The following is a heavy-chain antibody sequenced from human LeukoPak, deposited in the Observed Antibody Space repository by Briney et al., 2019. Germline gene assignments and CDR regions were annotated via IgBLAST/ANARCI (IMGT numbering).Heavy chain of an antibody. V-gene: IGHV3-30*02. CDR1: GFTFSSYW. Sequence: PGGSLRLSCAASGFTFSSYWMSWVRQAPGKGLEWVAFIRYDGSDKYYADSVKGRFTISRDNSKNRLYLQMNSLRAEDTAVYYCAKMLYSSGWTIFYWGQGTLVTVSS. D-gene: IGHD6-19*01. J-gene: IGHJ4*02. CDR2: IRYDGSDK. CDR3: AKMLYSSGWTIFY.